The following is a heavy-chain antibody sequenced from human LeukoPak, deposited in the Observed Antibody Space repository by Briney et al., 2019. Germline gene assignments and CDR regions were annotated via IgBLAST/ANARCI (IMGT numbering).Heavy chain of an antibody. CDR2: ISGSGVNI. J-gene: IGHJ4*02. CDR1: GFTFNRYA. V-gene: IGHV3-23*01. CDR3: AEDGGTC. D-gene: IGHD3-16*01. Sequence: GGSLRLSCAASGFTFNRYAMSWLRQAPGKGLDWVSTISGSGVNIHYADSVKGRFTISRDNSRNTLYLQMNSLRAEDTAVYYCAEDGGTCGGQGILVTVSS.